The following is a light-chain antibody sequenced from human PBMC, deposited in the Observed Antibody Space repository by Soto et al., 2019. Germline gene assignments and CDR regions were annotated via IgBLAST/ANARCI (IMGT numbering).Light chain of an antibody. CDR1: SSDVVGYNY. CDR2: EVT. CDR3: SSYAGSNTVV. Sequence: QSALTQPPSASGSPGQSVTLSCTGTSSDVVGYNYVSWYQQHPGKAPKLMIYEVTKRPSGVPDRFSGSKSGHTASLTVSGLQSDDEAIYYCSSYAGSNTVVFGGGTTLTVL. V-gene: IGLV2-8*01. J-gene: IGLJ2*01.